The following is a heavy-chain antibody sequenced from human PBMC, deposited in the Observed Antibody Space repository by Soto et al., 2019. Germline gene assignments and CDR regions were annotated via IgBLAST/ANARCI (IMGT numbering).Heavy chain of an antibody. J-gene: IGHJ5*02. Sequence: ASVKVSCKASGNTFTSYDINWVRQATGHGLEWMGWINPNSGNIGYAQKFQGRVTMTRDTAIRTAYMEVSRLRSDDTAVYYCASSGETSALPPILRYFDWLPWTWGQGTLVTVSS. V-gene: IGHV1-8*01. CDR2: INPNSGNI. CDR3: ASSGETSALPPILRYFDWLPWT. CDR1: GNTFTSYD. D-gene: IGHD3-9*01.